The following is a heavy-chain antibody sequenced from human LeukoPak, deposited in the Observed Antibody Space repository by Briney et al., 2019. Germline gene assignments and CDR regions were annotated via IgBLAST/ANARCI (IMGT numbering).Heavy chain of an antibody. D-gene: IGHD1-1*01. CDR3: AKDRELTY. CDR1: GFTFSSYA. CDR2: ISYDGSNK. V-gene: IGHV3-30-3*01. Sequence: PGRSLRLSCAASGFTFSSYAMHWVRQAPGKGLEWVAVISYDGSNKYYADSVKGRFTISRDNSKNTLYLQMNSLRAEDTAVYYCAKDRELTYWGQGTLVTVSS. J-gene: IGHJ4*02.